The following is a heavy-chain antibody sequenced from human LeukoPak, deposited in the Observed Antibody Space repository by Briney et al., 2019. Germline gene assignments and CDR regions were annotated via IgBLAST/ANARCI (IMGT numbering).Heavy chain of an antibody. D-gene: IGHD3-10*01. J-gene: IGHJ3*02. CDR2: INPNSGGT. Sequence: ASVKVSCKASGYTFTSYGISWVRQAPGQGLEWMGWINPNSGGTNYAQKFQGRVTMTRDTSISTAYMELSRLRSDDTAVYYCARLWFGEGIWGQGTMVTVSS. CDR1: GYTFTSYG. CDR3: ARLWFGEGI. V-gene: IGHV1-2*02.